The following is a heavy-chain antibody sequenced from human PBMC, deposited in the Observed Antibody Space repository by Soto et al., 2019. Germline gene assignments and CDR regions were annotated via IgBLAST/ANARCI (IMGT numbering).Heavy chain of an antibody. CDR2: TYYRSKWYN. V-gene: IGHV6-1*01. D-gene: IGHD6-6*01. J-gene: IGHJ6*02. Sequence: SQTLSLTCPISGDSVSSNSAAWNWIRQSPSRGLEWLGRTYYRSKWYNDYAVSQKSRITINPDTSKNQFSLQLNSVTPEDTAVYYCASQALAYGSSSTYYYYGMDVWGQGTTVTVSS. CDR1: GDSVSSNSAA. CDR3: ASQALAYGSSSTYYYYGMDV.